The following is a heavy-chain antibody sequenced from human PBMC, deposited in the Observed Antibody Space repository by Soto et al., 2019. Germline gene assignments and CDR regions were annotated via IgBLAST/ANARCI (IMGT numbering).Heavy chain of an antibody. Sequence: GASVKVSCKASGYTFTSYYMHWVRQAPGQGLEWMGIINPSGGSTSYAQKFQGRVTMTRDTSTSTVYMELSSLRSEDTAVYYCARVIAAAGDYYYGMDVWGQGTTVTVSS. CDR3: ARVIAAAGDYYYGMDV. J-gene: IGHJ6*02. D-gene: IGHD6-13*01. CDR1: GYTFTSYY. V-gene: IGHV1-46*01. CDR2: INPSGGST.